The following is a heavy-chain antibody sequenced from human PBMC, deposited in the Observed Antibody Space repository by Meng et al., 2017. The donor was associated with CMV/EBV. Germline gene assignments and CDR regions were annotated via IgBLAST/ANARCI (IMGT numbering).Heavy chain of an antibody. D-gene: IGHD4-17*01. CDR3: ASQTTGYYGMDV. CDR2: INPSGGST. Sequence: ASVKVSCKASGYTFTSYYMHWVRQAPGQGLEWMGIINPSGGSTNYAQKFQGRVTMTRDTSTSTVYMELSSLRSEDTAVYYCASQTTGYYGMDVWGQGTTGTVSS. CDR1: GYTFTSYY. V-gene: IGHV1-46*01. J-gene: IGHJ6*02.